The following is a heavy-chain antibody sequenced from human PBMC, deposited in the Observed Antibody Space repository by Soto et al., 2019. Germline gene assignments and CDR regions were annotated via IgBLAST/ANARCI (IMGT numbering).Heavy chain of an antibody. D-gene: IGHD1-7*01. V-gene: IGHV1-46*01. CDR2: INPSGDSR. Sequence: ASVKVSCKTSGFSFSDYFLNWVRQAPGQGLEWMGIINPSGDSRNYAQKFQGRVTITRETSMSTVYMDLRSLRYEDTAVYYCARDNSQNYAPTAALSCFHPWGRG. J-gene: IGHJ5*02. CDR3: ARDNSQNYAPTAALSCFHP. CDR1: GFSFSDYF.